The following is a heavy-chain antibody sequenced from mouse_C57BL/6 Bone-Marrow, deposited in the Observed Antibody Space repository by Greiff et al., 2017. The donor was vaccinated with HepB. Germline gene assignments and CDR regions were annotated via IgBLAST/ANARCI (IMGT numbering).Heavy chain of an antibody. J-gene: IGHJ1*03. CDR3: ARITIDV. V-gene: IGHV1-50*01. CDR2: IDPSDSYT. CDR1: GYTFTSYW. D-gene: IGHD1-1*01. Sequence: QVQLQQPGAELVKPGASVKLSCKASGYTFTSYWMQWVKQRPGQGLEWIGEIDPSDSYTNYNQKFKGKATLTVDTSSSTAYMQLSSLTSEDSAVYYCARITIDVWGTGTTVTVSS.